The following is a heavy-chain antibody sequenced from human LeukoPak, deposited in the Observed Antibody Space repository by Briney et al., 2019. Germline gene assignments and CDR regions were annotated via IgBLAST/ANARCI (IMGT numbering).Heavy chain of an antibody. D-gene: IGHD1-7*01. Sequence: ASVKVSCKAFGYTFTSYYMHWVRQAPGQGLEWMGIINPSGGSTSYAQKFQGRVTMTRDTSTSTVYMELSSLRPEDTAVYYCARDLELNLDYWGQGTLVTVSS. CDR3: ARDLELNLDY. CDR1: GYTFTSYY. J-gene: IGHJ4*02. CDR2: INPSGGST. V-gene: IGHV1-46*01.